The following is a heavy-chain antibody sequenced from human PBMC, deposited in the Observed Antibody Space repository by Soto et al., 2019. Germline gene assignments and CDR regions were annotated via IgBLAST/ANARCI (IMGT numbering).Heavy chain of an antibody. CDR2: VSHTGST. CDR3: AGQDGDYINWFDP. Sequence: SETLSLTCTVSGGSITSYYWSWIRRSPGKGVEWIGYVSHTGSTNYNPSLWSRVTISVDTSKNQFSLKVSSVTAADTAVYYCAGQDGDYINWFDPWGQGTLVTVSS. D-gene: IGHD4-17*01. V-gene: IGHV4-59*08. J-gene: IGHJ5*02. CDR1: GGSITSYY.